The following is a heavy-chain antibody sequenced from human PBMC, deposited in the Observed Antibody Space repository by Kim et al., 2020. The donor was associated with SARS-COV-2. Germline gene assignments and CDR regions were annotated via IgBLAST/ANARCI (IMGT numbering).Heavy chain of an antibody. CDR1: GFTFSSYS. Sequence: GGSLRLSCAASGFTFSSYSMNWVRQAPGKGLEWVSYISSSSSTIYYADSVKGRFTISRDNAKNSLYLQMNSLRDEDTAVYYCARDEGPIAVAGTGYYYGMDVWGQGTTVTVSS. CDR2: ISSSSSTI. CDR3: ARDEGPIAVAGTGYYYGMDV. V-gene: IGHV3-48*02. J-gene: IGHJ6*02. D-gene: IGHD6-19*01.